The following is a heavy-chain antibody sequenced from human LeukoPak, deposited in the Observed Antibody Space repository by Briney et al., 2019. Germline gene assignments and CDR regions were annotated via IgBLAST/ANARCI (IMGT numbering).Heavy chain of an antibody. CDR2: FYWNDDR. V-gene: IGHV2-5*01. CDR1: GFSLSTSGVG. Sequence: SGPTLVNPTQTLTLTCTFSGFSLSTSGVGVGWIRQPPGKALEWLALFYWNDDRRYSPSLKSRLTITKDTSKNQVVLTMTNMDPVVTATYYCAHRLSSGQYFKYWGQGTLVTVSS. CDR3: AHRLSSGQYFKY. D-gene: IGHD3-22*01. J-gene: IGHJ4*02.